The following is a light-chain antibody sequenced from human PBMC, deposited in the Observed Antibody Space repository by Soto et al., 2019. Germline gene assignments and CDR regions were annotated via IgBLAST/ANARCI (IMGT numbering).Light chain of an antibody. V-gene: IGKV2-28*01. Sequence: DIVMTQSPLSLPVTPGEPASISCRSSQSLLHSNGYNYLDWYLQKPGQSPQLLIYLGSNRASGVPDRCSGSGSGADFTLKISRVEAEDVGVYDCMQALHTRITFGQGTRLEIK. CDR3: MQALHTRIT. CDR1: QSLLHSNGYNY. J-gene: IGKJ5*01. CDR2: LGS.